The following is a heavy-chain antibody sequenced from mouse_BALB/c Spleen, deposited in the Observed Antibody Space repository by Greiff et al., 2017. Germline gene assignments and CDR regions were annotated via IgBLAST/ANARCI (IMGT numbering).Heavy chain of an antibody. J-gene: IGHJ2*01. Sequence: QVQLQQSGAELAKPGASVKMSCKASGYTFTSYWMHWVKQRPGQGLEWIGYINPSTGYTEYNQKFKDKATLTADKSSSTAYMQLSSLTSEDSAVYYCARGDYYCSSPFDYWGQGTTRTVSS. CDR2: INPSTGYT. V-gene: IGHV1-7*01. CDR1: GYTFTSYW. D-gene: IGHD1-1*01. CDR3: ARGDYYCSSPFDY.